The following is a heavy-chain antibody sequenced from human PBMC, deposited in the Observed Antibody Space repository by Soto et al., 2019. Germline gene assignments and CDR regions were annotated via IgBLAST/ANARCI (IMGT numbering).Heavy chain of an antibody. CDR2: ISPGGTTK. Sequence: GGSLRLSCAASGFTFSNYAISWVRQAPGKGLEWVSAISPGGTTKTYADSVKGRFTISRDNSKNTLHLQMNSLRAEDTAVYYCEKRGGTRASGNFDYWGQGTLGTVS. CDR1: GFTFSNYA. CDR3: EKRGGTRASGNFDY. D-gene: IGHD3-16*01. V-gene: IGHV3-23*01. J-gene: IGHJ4*02.